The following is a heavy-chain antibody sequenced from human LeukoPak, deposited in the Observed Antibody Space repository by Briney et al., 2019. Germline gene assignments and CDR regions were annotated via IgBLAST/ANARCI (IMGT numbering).Heavy chain of an antibody. Sequence: QPGGSLRLSCAASGFTFSSYAMSWVRQAPGKGLEWVSAISGSGGSTYYADSVKGRFTISRDNSKNTLYLQMNSLRAEDTAVYYCAKDGRKERFGELLVPRPNWFDPWGQGTLVTVSS. D-gene: IGHD3-10*01. J-gene: IGHJ5*02. CDR3: AKDGRKERFGELLVPRPNWFDP. CDR2: ISGSGGST. V-gene: IGHV3-23*01. CDR1: GFTFSSYA.